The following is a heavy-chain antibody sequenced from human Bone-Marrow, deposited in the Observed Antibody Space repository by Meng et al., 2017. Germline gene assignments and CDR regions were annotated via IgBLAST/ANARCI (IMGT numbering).Heavy chain of an antibody. CDR3: ARSGRYCSSTSCYYHYYGMDV. CDR2: TSYDGSNT. CDR1: GFTFSSYA. Sequence: GGSLRLSCAASGFTFSSYAMSWVRQAPGKGPEWVAATSYDGSNTYYVDSVKGRFTISRDNSKNTLYLQMNSLRAEDTAVYYCARSGRYCSSTSCYYHYYGMDVWGQGTTVTVSS. V-gene: IGHV3-30*04. D-gene: IGHD2-2*01. J-gene: IGHJ6*02.